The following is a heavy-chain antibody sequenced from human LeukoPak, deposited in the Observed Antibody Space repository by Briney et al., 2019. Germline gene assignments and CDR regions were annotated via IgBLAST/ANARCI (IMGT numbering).Heavy chain of an antibody. J-gene: IGHJ4*02. CDR1: GYTLTELS. CDR3: ATDPSGYDYYFDY. V-gene: IGHV1-24*01. Sequence: ASVKVSCKVSGYTLTELSMHWVRQAPGKGLEWMGGFDPEDGETSYAQKFQGRVTMTRDTSIDTAYMELSSLRAEDTAVYYWATDPSGYDYYFDYWRQGTVVTVSS. D-gene: IGHD5-12*01. CDR2: FDPEDGET.